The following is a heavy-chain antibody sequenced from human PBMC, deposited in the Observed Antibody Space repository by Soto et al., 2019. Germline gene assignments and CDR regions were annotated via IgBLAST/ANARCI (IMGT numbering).Heavy chain of an antibody. Sequence: GESLRLSCAASGFTFSNYGMHWVRQAPGKGLELVAVLSYDGGDRYYEDSVTGRFTISRDNSKNTLYLQMNSQRAEDTAVYYCAKYHSIAAADYFFDYWGHGTLVTVSS. D-gene: IGHD6-13*01. CDR1: GFTFSNYG. V-gene: IGHV3-30*18. CDR3: AKYHSIAAADYFFDY. CDR2: LSYDGGDR. J-gene: IGHJ4*01.